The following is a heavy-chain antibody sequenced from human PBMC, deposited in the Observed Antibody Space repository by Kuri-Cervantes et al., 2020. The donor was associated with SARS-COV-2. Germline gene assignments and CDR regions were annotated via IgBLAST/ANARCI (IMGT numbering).Heavy chain of an antibody. CDR2: IYYSGST. Sequence: SETLSLTCTVSGGSISSSSYYWGWIRQPPGKGLEWIGSIYYSGSTYYNPSLKSRVTISVDTSKNQFSLKLSSVTAADTAVYYCARDDRYYYDSSSSGAFDIWGQGTMVTVSS. V-gene: IGHV4-39*02. D-gene: IGHD3-22*01. CDR1: GGSISSSSYY. CDR3: ARDDRYYYDSSSSGAFDI. J-gene: IGHJ3*02.